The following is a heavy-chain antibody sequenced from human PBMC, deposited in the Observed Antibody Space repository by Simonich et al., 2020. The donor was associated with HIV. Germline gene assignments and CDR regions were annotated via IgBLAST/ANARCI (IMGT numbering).Heavy chain of an antibody. CDR1: GGSFSGYY. CDR3: ARGFYQRLYYFDY. CDR2: IKHSGSN. Sequence: QVQLQQWGAGLLKPSETLSLTCAVYGGSFSGYYWSWIRQPPGKGLEWIWEIKHSGSNNYNPSLKSRVTISVDTSKNQFSLKLSSVTAADTAVYYCARGFYQRLYYFDYWGQGTLVTVSS. J-gene: IGHJ4*02. D-gene: IGHD2-2*01. V-gene: IGHV4-34*01.